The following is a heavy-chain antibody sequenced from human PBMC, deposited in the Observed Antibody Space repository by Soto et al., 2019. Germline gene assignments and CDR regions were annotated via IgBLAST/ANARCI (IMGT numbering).Heavy chain of an antibody. CDR3: ARRAYNYASMDV. D-gene: IGHD5-12*01. Sequence: EASVKVSCKTSGYSFGTYYVHWVRQAPGQGLEWIGMINPSGGSTSYAQKFQVRVSMTRDTSTSTVDMELSSLRSEDTAVYYCARRAYNYASMDVWGQGTTVTVSS. J-gene: IGHJ6*02. CDR2: INPSGGST. CDR1: GYSFGTYY. V-gene: IGHV1-46*01.